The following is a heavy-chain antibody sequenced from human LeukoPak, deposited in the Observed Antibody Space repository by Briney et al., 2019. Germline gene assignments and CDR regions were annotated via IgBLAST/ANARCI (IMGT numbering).Heavy chain of an antibody. Sequence: SETLSLTCTVSGGSISSYYWSWIRQPPGKGLEWIGFIYSSGSTNYNPSLKSRVTISIDTSKNQFSLRLSSVTAADTAVYYCARGDDFLDPWGQGTLVTVSS. D-gene: IGHD3-3*01. CDR1: GGSISSYY. V-gene: IGHV4-59*01. J-gene: IGHJ5*02. CDR3: ARGDDFLDP. CDR2: IYSSGST.